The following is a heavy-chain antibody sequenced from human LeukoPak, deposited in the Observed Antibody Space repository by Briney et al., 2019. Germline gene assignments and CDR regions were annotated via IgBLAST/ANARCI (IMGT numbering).Heavy chain of an antibody. V-gene: IGHV4-34*01. CDR2: INHSGST. J-gene: IGHJ6*03. D-gene: IGHD5-12*01. CDR3: ARSSLRGATPYYMDV. Sequence: PSETLSLTCAVYGGSFSGYYWSWIRQPPGKGLEWIGEINHSGSTNYNPSLKSRVTISVDTSKNQFSLKLSSVTTADTAVHYCARSSLRGATPYYMDVWGKGTTVTVSS. CDR1: GGSFSGYY.